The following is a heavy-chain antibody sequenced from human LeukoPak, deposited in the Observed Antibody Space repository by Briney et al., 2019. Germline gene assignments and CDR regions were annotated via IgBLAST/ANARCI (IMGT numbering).Heavy chain of an antibody. CDR3: AKGRGRLHVNRGVYNYHYYMEV. D-gene: IGHD3-10*01. CDR1: GYTFTSYG. V-gene: IGHV1-69*06. Sequence: SVKVSCKASGYTFTSYGISWVRQAPGQGLEWMGGIIPIFGRAYYAQNLQGRVTITADKSTSTAYMELSSLGSEDTAIYYCAKGRGRLHVNRGVYNYHYYMEVWGTGTTVIVSS. CDR2: IIPIFGRA. J-gene: IGHJ6*03.